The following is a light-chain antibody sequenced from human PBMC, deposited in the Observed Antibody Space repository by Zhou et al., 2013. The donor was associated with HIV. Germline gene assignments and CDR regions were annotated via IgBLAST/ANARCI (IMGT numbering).Light chain of an antibody. Sequence: EVLMTQSPVTLSVSPGGRATLSCRASQSVDTYLAWYQQRPGQAPRLLIFDASNRATGIPARFSVSASGTDFTLTISTLEPEDFAVYYCQQYGSSMCSFGQGTKLEIK. CDR3: QQYGSSMCS. CDR2: DAS. J-gene: IGKJ2*04. CDR1: QSVDTY. V-gene: IGKV3-20*01.